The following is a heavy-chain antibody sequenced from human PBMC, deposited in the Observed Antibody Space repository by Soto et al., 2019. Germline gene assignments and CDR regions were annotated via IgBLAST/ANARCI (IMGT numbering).Heavy chain of an antibody. Sequence: GGSLRLSCAASGFTFSSYGMHWVRQAPGKGLEWVAVISYDGSNKYYADSVKGRFTISRDNSKNTLYLQMNSLRAEDTAVYYCAKDDPYYDILTGSGMDVWGQGTTVTVSS. J-gene: IGHJ6*02. D-gene: IGHD3-9*01. CDR2: ISYDGSNK. CDR3: AKDDPYYDILTGSGMDV. V-gene: IGHV3-30*18. CDR1: GFTFSSYG.